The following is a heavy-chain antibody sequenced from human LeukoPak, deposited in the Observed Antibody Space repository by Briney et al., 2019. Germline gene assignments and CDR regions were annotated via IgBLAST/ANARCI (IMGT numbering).Heavy chain of an antibody. CDR2: ISTDGSST. D-gene: IGHD6-19*01. CDR3: ARIRSGWYFDY. Sequence: GGSLRLSCAASGFTFSSYWMHWVRQAPGKGLVWVSRISTDGSSTKYADFVEGRFTISRDNSKNTLYLQMGSLRADDMAIYYCARIRSGWYFDYWGQGTLVTVSS. J-gene: IGHJ4*02. V-gene: IGHV3-74*01. CDR1: GFTFSSYW.